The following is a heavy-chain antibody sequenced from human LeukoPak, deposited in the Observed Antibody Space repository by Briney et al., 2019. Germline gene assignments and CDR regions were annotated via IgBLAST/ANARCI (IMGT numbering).Heavy chain of an antibody. CDR1: GFTFSSYW. Sequence: PGGSLRLSCAASGFTFSSYWMSWVRQAPGKGLEWVANIKQDGSEKYYVDSVKGRFTISRDNAKNSLYLQMNSLRAEDTAVYYCARYIAAAGYDYYGMDVWGKGTTVTVSS. D-gene: IGHD6-13*01. V-gene: IGHV3-7*03. CDR2: IKQDGSEK. J-gene: IGHJ6*04. CDR3: ARYIAAAGYDYYGMDV.